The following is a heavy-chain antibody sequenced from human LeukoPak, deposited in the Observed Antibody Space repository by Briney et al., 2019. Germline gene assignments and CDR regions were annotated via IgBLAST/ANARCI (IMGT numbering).Heavy chain of an antibody. V-gene: IGHV3-9*01. J-gene: IGHJ4*02. CDR1: GFTFDDYA. CDR3: AKGHRVYGSGSSAGYFDY. CDR2: ISWNSGSI. Sequence: GGSLRLSCAASGFTFDDYAMHWVRQAPGKGLEWVSGISWNSGSIGYADSVKGRFTIPRDNAKNSLYLQMNSLRAEDTALYYCAKGHRVYGSGSSAGYFDYWGQGTLVTVSS. D-gene: IGHD3-10*01.